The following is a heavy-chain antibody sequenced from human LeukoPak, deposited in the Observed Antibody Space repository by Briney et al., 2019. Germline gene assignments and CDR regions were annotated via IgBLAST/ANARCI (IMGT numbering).Heavy chain of an antibody. D-gene: IGHD1-1*01. CDR1: GFTFSSYA. CDR3: AKAQLDEGVWDY. J-gene: IGHJ4*02. V-gene: IGHV3-23*01. Sequence: GGSLRLSCAASGFTFSSYAMSWVRQAPGKGLEWVSAISDSGGSTYYADSVKGRFTISRDNSKNTLYLQMNSLRAEDTAVYYCAKAQLDEGVWDYWGQGTLVTVSS. CDR2: ISDSGGST.